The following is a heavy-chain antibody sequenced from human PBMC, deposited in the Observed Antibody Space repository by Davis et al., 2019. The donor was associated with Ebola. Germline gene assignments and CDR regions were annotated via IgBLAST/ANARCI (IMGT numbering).Heavy chain of an antibody. V-gene: IGHV3-21*01. CDR3: ARGIQLWLVDY. CDR2: ISSSSSYI. CDR1: GFTFSRYS. Sequence: PGGSLRLSCAASGFTFSRYSMNWVRQAPGKGLEWVSSISSSSSYIYHADSVKGRFTISRDNAKNSLYLQMNSLRAEDTAVYYCARGIQLWLVDYWGQGTLDTVSS. D-gene: IGHD5-18*01. J-gene: IGHJ4*02.